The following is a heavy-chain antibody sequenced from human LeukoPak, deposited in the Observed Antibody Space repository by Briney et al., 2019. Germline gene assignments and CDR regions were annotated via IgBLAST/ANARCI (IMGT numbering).Heavy chain of an antibody. CDR1: GGSFSGYY. V-gene: IGHV4-34*01. Sequence: SETLSLTCAVYGGSFSGYYWSWIRQPPGKGLEWIGEINHSGSTNYNPSLKSRVTISVDTSKNQFSLKLSSVTAADTAVYYRARGRGTEEEYYDILTNYSNFDYWGQGTLVTVSS. J-gene: IGHJ4*02. D-gene: IGHD3-9*01. CDR2: INHSGST. CDR3: ARGRGTEEEYYDILTNYSNFDY.